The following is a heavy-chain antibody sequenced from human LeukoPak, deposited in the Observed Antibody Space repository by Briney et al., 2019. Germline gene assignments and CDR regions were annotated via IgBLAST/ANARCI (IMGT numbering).Heavy chain of an antibody. V-gene: IGHV4-59*08. CDR2: IYHSGGT. CDR1: GGSISSHF. Sequence: SETLSLTCTVSGGSISSHFWSWIRQPPGKGLEWIGYIYHSGGTNYNPSLKSRVTISVDTSKTQFSLKLSSVTAADTAVYYCAGVTSAAAPVDWFDPWGQGTLVTVSS. CDR3: AGVTSAAAPVDWFDP. J-gene: IGHJ5*02. D-gene: IGHD6-13*01.